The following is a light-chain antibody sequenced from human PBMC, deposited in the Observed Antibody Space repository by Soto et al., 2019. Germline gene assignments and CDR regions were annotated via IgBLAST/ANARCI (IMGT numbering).Light chain of an antibody. J-gene: IGKJ3*01. CDR1: QSVSTN. Sequence: EIAMTQSPATLSVSPGERATLSCRASQSVSTNLAWYQQKPGQAPRLLIYGASTRATGVPARFSGSGSGTEFTITISSLQSEDFAVYYCQQYNNWTPFTFGPGTKVDIK. CDR2: GAS. CDR3: QQYNNWTPFT. V-gene: IGKV3-15*01.